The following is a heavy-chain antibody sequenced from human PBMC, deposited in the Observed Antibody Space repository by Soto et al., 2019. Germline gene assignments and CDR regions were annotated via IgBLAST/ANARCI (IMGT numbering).Heavy chain of an antibody. Sequence: PGGSLRLSCAASGFTFSSYAMSWVRQAPGKGLEWVSAISGSGGSTYFADSVKGRFTISRDNSKNTLYLQMNSLRAEDTAVYYCAACSGGSCYPHGYAFDIWGQGTMVTVSS. V-gene: IGHV3-23*01. D-gene: IGHD2-15*01. CDR1: GFTFSSYA. J-gene: IGHJ3*02. CDR2: ISGSGGST. CDR3: AACSGGSCYPHGYAFDI.